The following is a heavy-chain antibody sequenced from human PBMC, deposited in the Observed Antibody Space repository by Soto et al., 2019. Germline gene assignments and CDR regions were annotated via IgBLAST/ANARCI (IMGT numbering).Heavy chain of an antibody. V-gene: IGHV5-51*01. CDR1: GYIHTSYW. CDR2: IYPGDSDT. D-gene: IGHD2-15*01. Sequence: KFSWKGSGYIHTSYWFGWVRQMPGKGLEWMGIIYPGDSDTRYSPSFQGQVTISADKTISTAYLQWSSLKASDTAMYYCARVWHGSGPAHYFDYWGQGTLVTVSS. CDR3: ARVWHGSGPAHYFDY. J-gene: IGHJ4*02.